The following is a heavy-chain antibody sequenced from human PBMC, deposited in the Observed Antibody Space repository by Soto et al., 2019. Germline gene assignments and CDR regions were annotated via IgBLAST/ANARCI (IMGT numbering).Heavy chain of an antibody. Sequence: GGSLRLSCAASGFTFSSYGMHWVRQAPGKGLEWVAVIWYDGSNKYYADSVKGRFTISRGNSKNTLYLQMNSLRAEDTAVYYCARRIAVASSWGGYYGMDVWGQGTTLTVSS. CDR1: GFTFSSYG. D-gene: IGHD6-19*01. CDR3: ARRIAVASSWGGYYGMDV. J-gene: IGHJ6*02. CDR2: IWYDGSNK. V-gene: IGHV3-33*01.